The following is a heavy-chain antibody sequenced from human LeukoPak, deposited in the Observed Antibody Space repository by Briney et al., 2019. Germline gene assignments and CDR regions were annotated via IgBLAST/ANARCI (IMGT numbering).Heavy chain of an antibody. V-gene: IGHV4-38-2*01. D-gene: IGHD2-8*01. CDR1: DYSISSGYC. CDR3: VGHGDFVLMVYYFDY. Sequence: KPSETLSLTCAVSDYSISSGYCWGWIRQPPGKGLEWIGSIYHSGSTYYNPSLKSRVTISVDTSKNQFSLKLSSVTDADTAVYFCVGHGDFVLMVYYFDYWGQGTLVTVSS. J-gene: IGHJ4*02. CDR2: IYHSGST.